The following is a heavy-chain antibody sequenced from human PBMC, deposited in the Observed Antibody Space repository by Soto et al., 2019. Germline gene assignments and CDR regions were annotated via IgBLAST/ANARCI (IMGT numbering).Heavy chain of an antibody. CDR1: GGSITSYY. CDR3: ARLGGYAPPFDY. V-gene: IGHV4-59*08. Sequence: PSETLSLTCTVSGGSITSYYWSWIRQSPGKGLEWIGYIYYSGSTNYNPSLKSRVTISVDTSKNQFSLKLTSVTAADTAVYYCARLGGYAPPFDYWGQGTLVTVSS. D-gene: IGHD5-12*01. CDR2: IYYSGST. J-gene: IGHJ4*02.